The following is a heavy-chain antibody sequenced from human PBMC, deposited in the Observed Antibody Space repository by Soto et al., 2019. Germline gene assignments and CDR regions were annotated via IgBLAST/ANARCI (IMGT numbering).Heavy chain of an antibody. J-gene: IGHJ6*02. CDR1: GYTFTRNG. V-gene: IGHV1-18*01. CDR2: ISPNSGNT. CDR3: YNVSDSHSRSARDV. Sequence: QVHLVQSGAEVKKPGASVNVSCKTSGYTFTRNGISWVRQAPGQGLEWMGWISPNSGNTKYAQKLACRGILTTATSTSKAYMELRSLSSDATAVDYCYNVSDSHSRSARDVWGPGNTVTVSS. D-gene: IGHD1-1*01.